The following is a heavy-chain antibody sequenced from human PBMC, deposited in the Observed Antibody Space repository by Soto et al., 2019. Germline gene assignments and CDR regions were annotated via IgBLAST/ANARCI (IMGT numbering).Heavy chain of an antibody. CDR2: ISSSSSTI. CDR1: GFTFSSYS. V-gene: IGHV3-48*01. Sequence: GGSLRLSCAASGFTFSSYSMNWVRQAPGKGLEWVSYISSSSSTIYYADSVKGRFTVSRDNSNSTLYLQMNSLRAEDTAVYYCARAVTQYFDSWGQGSLVTVSS. J-gene: IGHJ4*02. D-gene: IGHD4-4*01. CDR3: ARAVTQYFDS.